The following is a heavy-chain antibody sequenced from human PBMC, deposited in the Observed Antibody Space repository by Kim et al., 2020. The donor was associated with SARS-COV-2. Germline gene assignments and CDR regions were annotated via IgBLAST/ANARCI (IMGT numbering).Heavy chain of an antibody. CDR2: SRNKANSYAT. CDR1: GFTFSGSA. V-gene: IGHV3-73*01. CDR3: TRRYCSSCSVCTFDF. D-gene: IGHD2-2*01. Sequence: GGSLRLSCAASGFTFSGSAIDWVRQTSGKGLEWVGRSRNKANSYATLYAASVKDRFTISREDSRYTAYLQMNSLKTVDTAVYYCTRRYCSSCSVCTFDFWGQGTMVTVSS. J-gene: IGHJ3*01.